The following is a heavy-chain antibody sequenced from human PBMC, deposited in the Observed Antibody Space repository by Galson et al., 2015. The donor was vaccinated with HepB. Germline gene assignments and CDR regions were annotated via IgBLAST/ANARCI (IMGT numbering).Heavy chain of an antibody. D-gene: IGHD6-19*01. CDR2: ISYDGSNK. V-gene: IGHV3-30*18. CDR1: GFTFSSYG. CDR3: AKDGGSGWSFDY. Sequence: SLRLSCAASGFTFSSYGMHWVRQAPGKGLEWVAVISYDGSNKYYADSVKGRFTISRDNSRNTLYLQMNSLRAEDTAEYYCAKDGGSGWSFDYWGQGTLVTVSS. J-gene: IGHJ4*02.